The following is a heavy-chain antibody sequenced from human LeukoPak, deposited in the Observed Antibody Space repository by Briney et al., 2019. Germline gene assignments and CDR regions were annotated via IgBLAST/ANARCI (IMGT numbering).Heavy chain of an antibody. Sequence: SETLSLTCSVSGGSINNYYWSWIRQPPGKGLEWIGEIHHSGSTNYRLSLKSRVSISVDRSKNQFSLKLTSVTAADTAVYYCARSPATSWSNFDYWGQGTLVTVSS. CDR1: GGSINNYY. CDR2: IHHSGST. J-gene: IGHJ4*02. V-gene: IGHV4-34*01. D-gene: IGHD2-2*01. CDR3: ARSPATSWSNFDY.